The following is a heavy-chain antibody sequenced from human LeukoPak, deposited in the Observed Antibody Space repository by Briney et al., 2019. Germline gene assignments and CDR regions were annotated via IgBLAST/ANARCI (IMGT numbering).Heavy chain of an antibody. Sequence: SETLSLSCAVHGDSLRVYYGCWIRQPPGKGLEWIGEINHSGSTNYNPSLKSRVTISVDTSKNQFSLKLSSVTAADTAVYYCARGLGDSSGYYFDYWGQGTLVTVSS. CDR3: ARGLGDSSGYYFDY. J-gene: IGHJ4*02. CDR1: GDSLRVYY. V-gene: IGHV4-34*01. D-gene: IGHD3-22*01. CDR2: INHSGST.